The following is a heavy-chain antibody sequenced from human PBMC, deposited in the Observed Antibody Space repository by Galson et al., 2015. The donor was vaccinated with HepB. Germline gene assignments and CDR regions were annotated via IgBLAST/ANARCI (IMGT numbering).Heavy chain of an antibody. D-gene: IGHD3-16*01. V-gene: IGHV3-7*01. Sequence: SLRLSCAASGITFTNFWPTWVRQAPGKGLEWVASIKKDGTQRNYVDSVKGRFTISRDNAKQSLYLQMDGLRAEDTAIYYCYVGHYFNSWGQGTLVTVSS. CDR2: IKKDGTQR. CDR3: YVGHYFNS. CDR1: GITFTNFW. J-gene: IGHJ4*02.